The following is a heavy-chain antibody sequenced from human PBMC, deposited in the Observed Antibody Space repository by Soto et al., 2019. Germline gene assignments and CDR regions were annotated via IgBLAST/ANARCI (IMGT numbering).Heavy chain of an antibody. CDR3: ARGGDSSGYVQY. V-gene: IGHV3-30*14. CDR1: RITFRTHA. D-gene: IGHD3-22*01. CDR2: ISYDGSDK. J-gene: IGHJ4*02. Sequence: QVQLVESGGGVVQPGRSLRLSCAASRITFRTHAMHWVRQAQGKWLEWVAVISYDGSDKYYADSVKGRFTISRDNSRNTLYLQMTSLMAADTAVYYCARGGDSSGYVQYWGQGTLVTVPS.